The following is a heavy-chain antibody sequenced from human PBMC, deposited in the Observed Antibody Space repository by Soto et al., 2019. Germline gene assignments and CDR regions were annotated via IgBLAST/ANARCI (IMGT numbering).Heavy chain of an antibody. CDR3: AGDLYCSGGSCYYYYYMDV. D-gene: IGHD2-15*01. CDR1: GFTFSSYS. J-gene: IGHJ6*03. CDR2: ISSSGSTI. Sequence: GGSLRLSCAASGFTFSSYSMNWVRQAPGKGLEWVSYISSSGSTIYYADSVKGRFTISRDNAKNSLYLQMNSLRAEDTAVYYCAGDLYCSGGSCYYYYYMDVWGKGTTVTVSS. V-gene: IGHV3-48*01.